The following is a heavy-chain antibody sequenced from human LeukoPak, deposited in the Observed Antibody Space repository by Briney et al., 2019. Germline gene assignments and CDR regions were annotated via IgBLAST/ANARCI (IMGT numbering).Heavy chain of an antibody. CDR2: ISYDGSNK. CDR1: GFTFSSYA. V-gene: IGHV3-30*04. Sequence: GRSLRLSCAASGFTFSSYAMHWVRQAPGKGLEWVAVISYDGSNKYYADSVKGRFTISRDNSKNTLYLQMNSLRAEDTAVYYCAKDLDSPWGQGTLVTVSS. D-gene: IGHD3-9*01. CDR3: AKDLDSP. J-gene: IGHJ5*02.